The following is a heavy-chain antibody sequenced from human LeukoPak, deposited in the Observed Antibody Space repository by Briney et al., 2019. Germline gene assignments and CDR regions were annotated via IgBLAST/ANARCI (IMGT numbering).Heavy chain of an antibody. CDR3: ARDNDSRDPPHFDY. V-gene: IGHV4-34*01. CDR1: GGSFNTYY. Sequence: PSETLSLTCAVYGGSFNTYYWNWIRQSPGKGLEWIGEINHTGTTNYNPSLKSRFTMSIDTSKNQFSLNLISVTAADTAVYYCARDNDSRDPPHFDYWGQGTLVTVSS. J-gene: IGHJ4*02. CDR2: INHTGTT. D-gene: IGHD3-16*01.